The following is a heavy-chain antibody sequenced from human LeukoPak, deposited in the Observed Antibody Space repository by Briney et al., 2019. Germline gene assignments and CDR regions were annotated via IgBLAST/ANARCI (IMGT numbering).Heavy chain of an antibody. CDR2: IYSTGST. Sequence: PSETLSLICTVSGGSISSYHWSWLRQPVGKGLEWIGRIYSTGSTNYNPSLKSRVTMSLDTSKNQFSLKLSSVTAADTAVYYCARLPGTTGPYDPFDIWGQGTVVTVSS. V-gene: IGHV4-4*07. CDR1: GGSISSYH. CDR3: ARLPGTTGPYDPFDI. D-gene: IGHD4-17*01. J-gene: IGHJ3*02.